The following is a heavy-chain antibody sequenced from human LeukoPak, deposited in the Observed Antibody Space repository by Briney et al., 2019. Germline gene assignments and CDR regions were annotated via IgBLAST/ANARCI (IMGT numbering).Heavy chain of an antibody. J-gene: IGHJ1*01. D-gene: IGHD3-3*01. CDR3: AIWERVFWSGYFSAEYFQH. V-gene: IGHV1-69*13. CDR1: GGTFSSYA. CDR2: IIPIFGTA. Sequence: ASVKVSCKASGGTFSSYAISWVRQAPGQGLEWMGGIIPIFGTANYAQKFQGRVTITADESTSTAYMELSSLRTAAPAVYYCAIWERVFWSGYFSAEYFQHWGQGTLVTVSS.